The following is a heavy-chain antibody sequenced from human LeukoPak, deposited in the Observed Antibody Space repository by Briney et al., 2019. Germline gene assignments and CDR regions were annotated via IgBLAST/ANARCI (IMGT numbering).Heavy chain of an antibody. J-gene: IGHJ3*02. D-gene: IGHD3-16*01. CDR2: ISYDGSNK. CDR3: ARGWGSGAFDI. CDR1: GFTFSSYA. Sequence: GGSLRLSCAASGFTFSSYAMHWVRQAPGKGLEWVAVISYDGSNKYYADSVKGRFTISRDNSKNTLYLQMNSLRAEDTAVYYCARGWGSGAFDIWGQGTMVTVSS. V-gene: IGHV3-30-3*01.